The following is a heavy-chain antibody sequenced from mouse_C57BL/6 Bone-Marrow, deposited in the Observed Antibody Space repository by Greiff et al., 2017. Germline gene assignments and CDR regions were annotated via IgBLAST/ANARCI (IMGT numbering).Heavy chain of an antibody. J-gene: IGHJ1*03. CDR3: AREGRRGYFGV. Sequence: EVKLMESGGGLVKPGGSLKLSCAASGFTFSSYAMSWVRQTPEKRLEWVATISDGGSYTYYPDNVKGRFTISRDNAKNNLYLQMSHLKSEDTAMYYCAREGRRGYFGVWGTGTTVTVSS. CDR2: ISDGGSYT. V-gene: IGHV5-4*01. CDR1: GFTFSSYA.